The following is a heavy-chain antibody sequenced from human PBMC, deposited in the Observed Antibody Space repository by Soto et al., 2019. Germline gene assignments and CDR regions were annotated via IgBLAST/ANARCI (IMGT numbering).Heavy chain of an antibody. Sequence: SETLSLTFTVVGGSLRSTSSSWIRKPPGKGLEWIGYMYNTGSTIYNPSLKSRVTISVDTSKNQFSLKLNSVTAADTAVYYCARDLWGYCGADCYPLDVWGQGTTVTV. D-gene: IGHD2-21*02. J-gene: IGHJ6*02. CDR1: GGSLRSTS. V-gene: IGHV4-59*01. CDR3: ARDLWGYCGADCYPLDV. CDR2: MYNTGST.